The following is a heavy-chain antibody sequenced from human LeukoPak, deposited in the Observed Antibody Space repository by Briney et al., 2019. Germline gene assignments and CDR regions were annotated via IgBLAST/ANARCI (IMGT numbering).Heavy chain of an antibody. CDR1: GGSISSSSYY. J-gene: IGHJ4*02. CDR2: IYYSGST. CDR3: ARSELLEYYFDY. D-gene: IGHD1-26*01. V-gene: IGHV4-39*01. Sequence: SETLSPTCTVSGGSISSSSYYWGWIRQPPGKGLEWIGSIYYSGSTYYNPSLKSRVTISVDTSKNQFSLKLSSVTAADTAVYYCARSELLEYYFDYWGQGTLVTVSS.